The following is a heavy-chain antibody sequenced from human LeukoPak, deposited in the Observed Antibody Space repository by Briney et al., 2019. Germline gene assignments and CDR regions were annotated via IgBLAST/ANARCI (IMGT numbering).Heavy chain of an antibody. CDR1: GGSFSGYY. Sequence: PSETLSLTCAVYGGSFSGYYWSWIRQPPGKGLEWIGEINHSGGTNYNPSLKSRVTISVDTSKNQFSLKLSSVTAADTAVYYCARVGAVTLPHDYGMDVWGQGTTVTVSS. CDR2: INHSGGT. CDR3: ARVGAVTLPHDYGMDV. V-gene: IGHV4-34*01. J-gene: IGHJ6*02. D-gene: IGHD4-17*01.